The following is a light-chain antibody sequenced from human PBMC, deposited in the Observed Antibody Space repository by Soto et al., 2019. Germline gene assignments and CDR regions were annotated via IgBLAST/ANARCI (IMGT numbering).Light chain of an antibody. V-gene: IGKV3D-20*01. J-gene: IGKJ3*01. CDR3: QQYDRSPFT. CDR1: QSVGSTN. Sequence: EIVLTQSPATLSSSPGERATLSCGASQSVGSTNLAWYQQKPGLAPRLLIYDASTRATGIPDRFSGSGSGTDFTLTISRLEPEDFAVYHCQQYDRSPFTFGPGTKVDIK. CDR2: DAS.